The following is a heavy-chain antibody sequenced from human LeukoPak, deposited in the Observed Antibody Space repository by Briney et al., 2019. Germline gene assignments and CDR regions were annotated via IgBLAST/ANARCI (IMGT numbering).Heavy chain of an antibody. D-gene: IGHD2-15*01. CDR3: ARERICSGGSCPFDP. Sequence: GGSLRLSCTASGFTFGDYAMSWVRQAPGKGLEWVSYISSSGSTIYYADSVKGRFTISRDNAKNSLYLQMNSLRAEDTAVYYCARERICSGGSCPFDPWGQGTLVTVSS. CDR2: ISSSGSTI. CDR1: GFTFGDYA. J-gene: IGHJ5*02. V-gene: IGHV3-48*03.